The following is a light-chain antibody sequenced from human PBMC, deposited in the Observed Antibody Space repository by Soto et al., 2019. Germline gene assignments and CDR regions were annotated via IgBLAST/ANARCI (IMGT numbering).Light chain of an antibody. CDR1: SSDVGAYNF. Sequence: QSVLTHPASVSWSPGHSITISCTGTSSDVGAYNFVSWHQQHPGKAPKLMIYNVYDRPSGISYRFSGSKSGNTASLTISGLQGEDEADYYCSAYTVSRTYVFGTGTKVTAL. J-gene: IGLJ1*01. V-gene: IGLV2-14*03. CDR2: NVY. CDR3: SAYTVSRTYV.